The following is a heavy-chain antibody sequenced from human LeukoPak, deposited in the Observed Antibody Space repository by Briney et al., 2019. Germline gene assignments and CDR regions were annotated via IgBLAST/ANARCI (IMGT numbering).Heavy chain of an antibody. V-gene: IGHV1-69*05. CDR3: AREGGDYYGSGSYSQDYYGMDV. Sequence: SVKVSCKASGGTFSSYAISWVRQAPGQGLEWMGGIIPIFGTANYAQKFQGRVTITTDESTSTAYMELSSLRSEDTAVYYCAREGGDYYGSGSYSQDYYGMDVWGQGTTVTVSS. CDR1: GGTFSSYA. D-gene: IGHD3-10*01. J-gene: IGHJ6*02. CDR2: IIPIFGTA.